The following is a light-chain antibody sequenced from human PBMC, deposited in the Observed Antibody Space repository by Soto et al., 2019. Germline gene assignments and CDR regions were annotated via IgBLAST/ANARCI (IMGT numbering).Light chain of an antibody. J-gene: IGKJ5*01. V-gene: IGKV3-15*01. CDR3: QQYNTWPIT. CDR2: RAS. CDR1: QSVSDK. Sequence: EFLMTQSPDTVYVYTGERVTLSCRASQSVSDKLAWYQQKPGQGPRLLVYRASTRTLGIPARFSGSESGTEFTLTISSLQSEDFAIYYCQQYNTWPITFGQGTRLEIK.